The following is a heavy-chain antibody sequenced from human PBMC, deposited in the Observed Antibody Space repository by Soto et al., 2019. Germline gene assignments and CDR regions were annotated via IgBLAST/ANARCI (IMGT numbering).Heavy chain of an antibody. Sequence: SGFTFSTNWMHWVRQAPGKGLVWVSRINRDGSSTNYADSVKGRFTISRDNAENTLFLQMNSLTADDTAVYYCSRGPTGWYGFDYWGQGTLVTVSS. V-gene: IGHV3-74*01. J-gene: IGHJ4*02. CDR2: INRDGSST. CDR3: SRGPTGWYGFDY. CDR1: GFTFSTNW. D-gene: IGHD6-19*01.